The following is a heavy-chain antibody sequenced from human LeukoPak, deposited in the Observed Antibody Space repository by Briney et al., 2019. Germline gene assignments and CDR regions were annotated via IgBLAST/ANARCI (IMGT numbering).Heavy chain of an antibody. CDR2: ISSSSSYI. CDR1: GFTFSSYS. Sequence: GGSLRLSCAASGFTFSSYSMNWVRQAPGKGLEWVSSISSSSSYIYYADSVKGRFTIPRDNAKNSLYLQMNSLRAEDTAVYYCAILLRSVAFDIWGQGTMVTVSS. D-gene: IGHD3-3*01. V-gene: IGHV3-21*01. CDR3: AILLRSVAFDI. J-gene: IGHJ3*02.